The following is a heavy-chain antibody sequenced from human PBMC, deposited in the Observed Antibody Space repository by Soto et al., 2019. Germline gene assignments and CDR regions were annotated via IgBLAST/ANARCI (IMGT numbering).Heavy chain of an antibody. CDR3: TRSGGYSYNLAFDH. V-gene: IGHV1-69*06. Sequence: SVKVSCKASGGTFNSYTINWVRLAPGQGLEWMGAIIPVYGRSTYAQMFQGRVTFTADKSTNTIYMELSSLRSDDTAVYFCTRSGGYSYNLAFDHWGQGTLVTSPQ. CDR2: IIPVYGRS. CDR1: GGTFNSYT. J-gene: IGHJ5*02. D-gene: IGHD5-18*01.